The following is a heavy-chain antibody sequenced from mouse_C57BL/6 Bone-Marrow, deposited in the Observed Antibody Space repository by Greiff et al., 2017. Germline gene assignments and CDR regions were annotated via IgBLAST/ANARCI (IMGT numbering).Heavy chain of an antibody. Sequence: EVKLVESGGGLVKPGGSLKLSCAASGFTFSSYAMSWVRQTPEKRLEWVATISDGGSYTYYPDNVKGRFTISRDNAKNNLYLQMRHLKSEDTAMYYCARRQPSYAMDYWGQGTSVTVSS. D-gene: IGHD6-1*01. CDR2: ISDGGSYT. CDR1: GFTFSSYA. CDR3: ARRQPSYAMDY. J-gene: IGHJ4*01. V-gene: IGHV5-4*03.